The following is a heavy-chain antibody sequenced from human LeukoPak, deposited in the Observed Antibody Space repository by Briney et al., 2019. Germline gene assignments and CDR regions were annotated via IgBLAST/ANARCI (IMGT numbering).Heavy chain of an antibody. CDR1: GGSISSGNYY. D-gene: IGHD3-22*01. CDR2: IWADGAP. V-gene: IGHV4-61*02. J-gene: IGHJ4*02. CDR3: ARGRDSRGYQFMGFDS. Sequence: SETLSLTCTVSGGSISSGNYYWSWIRQPAGQGLEWIGRIWADGAPTYRPSLKSRVSISVDVSKNQFSLRLTSVTAADTAVYYCARGRDSRGYQFMGFDSWGQGTLVTVSS.